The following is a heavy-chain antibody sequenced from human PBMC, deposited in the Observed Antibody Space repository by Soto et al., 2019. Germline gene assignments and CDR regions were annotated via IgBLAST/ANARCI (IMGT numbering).Heavy chain of an antibody. D-gene: IGHD4-17*01. Sequence: GASVKVSCKASGGTFSSYAISWVLQAPGQGLEWMGGIIPIFGTANYAQKFQGRVTITADESTSTAYMELSSLRSEDTAVYYCARVGYSSVVTTTGGWDVWGQGXLVTVSS. CDR1: GGTFSSYA. CDR3: ARVGYSSVVTTTGGWDV. J-gene: IGHJ4*02. V-gene: IGHV1-69*13. CDR2: IIPIFGTA.